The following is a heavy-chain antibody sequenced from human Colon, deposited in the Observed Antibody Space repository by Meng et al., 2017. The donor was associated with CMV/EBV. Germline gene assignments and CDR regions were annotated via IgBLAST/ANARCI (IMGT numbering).Heavy chain of an antibody. D-gene: IGHD6-19*01. CDR2: ISTQNGDT. V-gene: IGHV1-18*01. J-gene: IGHJ4*02. Sequence: QVQLVQSGAEVKRPGASVEVSCKSSGYSFTSYAINWVRQAPGQGLEWMGWISTQNGDTNYAQKFQGRVTMATDTSTSTAYMELRSLRSDDTGVYYCARALIAVSGTFYFDYWGQGTLVTVSS. CDR1: GYSFTSYA. CDR3: ARALIAVSGTFYFDY.